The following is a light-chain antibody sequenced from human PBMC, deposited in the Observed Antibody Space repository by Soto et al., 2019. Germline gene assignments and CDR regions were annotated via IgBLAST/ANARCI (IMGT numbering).Light chain of an antibody. CDR1: QSINSD. V-gene: IGKV3-11*01. Sequence: EIVMTPSPATLSVSPGETTRLSCRASQSINSDVAWYQQKPGQAPRLLIYDASNRATGIPARFSGSGSGTDFTLTISSLEPEDFAVYYCQQRSNWPLITFGQGTRLEIK. CDR2: DAS. CDR3: QQRSNWPLIT. J-gene: IGKJ5*01.